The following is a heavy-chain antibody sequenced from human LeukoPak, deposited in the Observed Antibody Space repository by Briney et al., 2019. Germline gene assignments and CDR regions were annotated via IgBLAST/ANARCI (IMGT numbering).Heavy chain of an antibody. J-gene: IGHJ4*02. CDR2: IYYSGST. D-gene: IGHD4-17*01. CDR3: ASGSDMTTVDY. CDR1: GGSISRYY. Sequence: SETLSLTCTVSGGSISRYYWSWIRQPPGKGLEWIGYIYYSGSTNYNPSLKSRVTISVDTSKNQFSLKLSSATAAATAVYYCASGSDMTTVDYWGQGPLVTVSS. V-gene: IGHV4-59*01.